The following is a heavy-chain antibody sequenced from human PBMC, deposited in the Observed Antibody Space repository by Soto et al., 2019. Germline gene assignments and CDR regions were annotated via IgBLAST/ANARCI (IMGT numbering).Heavy chain of an antibody. J-gene: IGHJ3*02. Sequence: EVQLVESGGGLVQPGGSLRLSCAASGFTFSSYAMHWVRQAPGKGLEYVSAISSNGGSTYYANSVKGRFTISRDNSKNTLYLQMGSLRAEDMAVYYCARDNYAGDAFDIWGQGTMVTVSS. CDR1: GFTFSSYA. CDR2: ISSNGGST. V-gene: IGHV3-64*01. CDR3: ARDNYAGDAFDI. D-gene: IGHD1-7*01.